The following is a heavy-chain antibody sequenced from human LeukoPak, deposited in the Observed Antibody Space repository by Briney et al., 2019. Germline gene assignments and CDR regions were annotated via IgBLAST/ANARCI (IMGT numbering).Heavy chain of an antibody. V-gene: IGHV4-59*01. CDR2: IYYSGST. D-gene: IGHD3-22*01. CDR1: GGSISSYY. J-gene: IGHJ4*02. CDR3: ARVTGYMIEDYFDY. Sequence: SETLSLTCTVSGGSISSYYWSWLRQPPGKGLEWIGYIYYSGSTNYNPSLKSRVTISVETSKNQFSLKLSSVTAADTAVYYCARVTGYMIEDYFDYWGQGTLVTVSS.